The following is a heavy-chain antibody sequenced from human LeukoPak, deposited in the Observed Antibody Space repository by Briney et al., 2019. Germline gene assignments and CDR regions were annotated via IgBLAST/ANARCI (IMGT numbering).Heavy chain of an antibody. CDR1: GYTFTGYY. CDR3: ARGLILRFLEWLPYD. V-gene: IGHV1-2*02. D-gene: IGHD3-3*01. J-gene: IGHJ4*02. Sequence: GASVEVSCKASGYTFTGYYMHWVRQAPGQGLEWMGWITPNSGGTNYAQKFQGRVTMTRDTSISTAYMELSRLRSDDTAVYYCARGLILRFLEWLPYDWGQGTLVTVSS. CDR2: ITPNSGGT.